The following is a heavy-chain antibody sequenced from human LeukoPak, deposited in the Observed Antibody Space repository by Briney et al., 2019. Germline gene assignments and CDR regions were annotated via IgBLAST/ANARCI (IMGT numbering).Heavy chain of an antibody. Sequence: SDTLSLTRNVSGVPISSDKYFWRGIRQRPGKGLEWFGYLYYSGSTTYNPSLKSRVSISLDSPKNQFSLRLSSVTAADTAVYYCATPYCGTISCLDVFDIWGQGTMVTVSS. J-gene: IGHJ3*02. CDR3: ATPYCGTISCLDVFDI. V-gene: IGHV4-30-4*02. CDR1: GVPISSDKYF. D-gene: IGHD2-2*01. CDR2: LYYSGST.